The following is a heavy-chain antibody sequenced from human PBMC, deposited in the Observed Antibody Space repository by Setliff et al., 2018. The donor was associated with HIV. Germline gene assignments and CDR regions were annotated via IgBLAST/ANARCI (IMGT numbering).Heavy chain of an antibody. D-gene: IGHD3-10*01. CDR2: LYSGGIT. CDR1: GGSISSAY. V-gene: IGHV4-59*08. J-gene: IGHJ5*02. CDR3: ARTRSGTYYGEMNWFDP. Sequence: SETLSLTCAVSGGSISSAYWSWVRQPPGKGLEWIGYLYSGGITKYNPSLKIRVTISVDTSKNRFSLTLRSVTAADTAVYYCARTRSGTYYGEMNWFDPWGQGILVTVSS.